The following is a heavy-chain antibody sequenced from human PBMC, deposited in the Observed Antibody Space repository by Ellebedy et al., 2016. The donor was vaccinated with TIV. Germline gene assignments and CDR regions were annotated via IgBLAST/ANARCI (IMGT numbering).Heavy chain of an antibody. CDR2: IYPDDSDT. J-gene: IGHJ4*02. Sequence: GESLKISXKASGYSFSNHWLGWVRQMPGKCLEWVGIIYPDDSDTRYSPSFQGQVTISVDKSIDTAYLQWSGLKASDTAIYYCARGGISSYDYWGQGTLVAVSS. D-gene: IGHD3-3*02. V-gene: IGHV5-51*01. CDR1: GYSFSNHW. CDR3: ARGGISSYDY.